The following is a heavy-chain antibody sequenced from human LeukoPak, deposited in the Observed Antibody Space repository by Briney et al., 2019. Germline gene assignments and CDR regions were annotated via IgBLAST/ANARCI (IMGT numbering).Heavy chain of an antibody. CDR1: GDSISSSDNY. J-gene: IGHJ4*02. V-gene: IGHV4-61*02. Sequence: SETLSLPCTVSGDSISSSDNYWSWIRQPAGKGLEWIGRISPSGSTIYNPSLKSRVTLSVDTSKNQFSLKLTSVTAADTAIYYCARGSVRLDYWGQGTLVTVSS. CDR2: ISPSGST. D-gene: IGHD4-17*01. CDR3: ARGSVRLDY.